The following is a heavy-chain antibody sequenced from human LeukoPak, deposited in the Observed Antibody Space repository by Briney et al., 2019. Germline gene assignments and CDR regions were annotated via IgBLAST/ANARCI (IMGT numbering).Heavy chain of an antibody. Sequence: GGSLRLSCAASGFTFSSYAMNWVRQAAGRGREWVSGFSGRGGTTYYADSGKGRFTISRDNSENTLYLQMNTLRAEDTAVYYCANGNRCTSPNCLGYYYFYMDVWGKGTTVTVSS. D-gene: IGHD2-8*01. J-gene: IGHJ6*03. CDR1: GFTFSSYA. CDR2: FSGRGGTT. V-gene: IGHV3-23*01. CDR3: ANGNRCTSPNCLGYYYFYMDV.